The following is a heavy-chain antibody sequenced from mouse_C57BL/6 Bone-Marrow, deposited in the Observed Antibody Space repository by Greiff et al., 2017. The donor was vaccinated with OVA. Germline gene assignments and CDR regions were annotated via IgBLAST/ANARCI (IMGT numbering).Heavy chain of an antibody. CDR2: IDPETGGT. CDR3: TRWAPY. J-gene: IGHJ2*01. CDR1: GYTFTDYE. V-gene: IGHV1-15*01. Sequence: QVQLQQSGAELVRPGASVTLSCKASGYTFTDYEMHWVKQTPVHGLEWIGAIDPETGGTAYNQKFKGKAILTADKSSSTAYMGLRSLTAEDSAVYYCTRWAPYWGQGTTLTVSS.